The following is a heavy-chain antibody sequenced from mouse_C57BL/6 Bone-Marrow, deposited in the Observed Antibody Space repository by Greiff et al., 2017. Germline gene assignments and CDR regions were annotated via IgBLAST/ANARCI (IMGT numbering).Heavy chain of an antibody. CDR2: IDPSDSYT. CDR1: GYTFTSYW. V-gene: IGHV1-69*01. Sequence: QVQLKQPGAELVMPGASVKLSCKASGYTFTSYWMHWVKQRPGQGLEWIGEIDPSDSYTNYNQKSKGKATLTVDTSSSTAYMQLSSLTSEDSAVYYCAREGYWGQGTTLTVSS. J-gene: IGHJ2*01. CDR3: AREGY.